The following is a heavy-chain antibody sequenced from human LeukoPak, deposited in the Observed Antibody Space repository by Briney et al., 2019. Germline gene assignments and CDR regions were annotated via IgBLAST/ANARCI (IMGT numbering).Heavy chain of an antibody. J-gene: IGHJ5*02. Sequence: GESLKISCKGSGYSFTSYWIVWVRQMPGKGLEWMGIIYPGDSGTKYSPSFQGHVTISADKSITTAYLQWSSLKTSDTAIYYCATIVGATGVNWFDPWGQGTLVTVSS. D-gene: IGHD1-26*01. V-gene: IGHV5-51*01. CDR1: GYSFTSYW. CDR2: IYPGDSGT. CDR3: ATIVGATGVNWFDP.